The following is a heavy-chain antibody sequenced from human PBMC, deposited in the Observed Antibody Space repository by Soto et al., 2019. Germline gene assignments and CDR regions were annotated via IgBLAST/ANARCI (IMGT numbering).Heavy chain of an antibody. CDR2: VSYSGDT. D-gene: IGHD3-10*01. Sequence: QVQLQESGPGPVKPSETLSLTCTFSGGPISRFYWSWIRQCPGKRLEWIGHVSYSGDTKYNPSLKSRVTISLETSMNQFSLKVNSVIAADTAVYYCATEGFGELGVFDFWGQGTLVTVSS. CDR1: GGPISRFY. V-gene: IGHV4-59*03. CDR3: ATEGFGELGVFDF. J-gene: IGHJ3*01.